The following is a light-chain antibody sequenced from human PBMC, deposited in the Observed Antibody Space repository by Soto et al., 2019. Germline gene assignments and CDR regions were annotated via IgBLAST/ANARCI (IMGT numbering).Light chain of an antibody. Sequence: DIQMTQSPSSLSASVGDTVTITCRASQTISNSLHWYQQRPGKAPNLLIYSSSSLQSGPPPRFSGSGSGTEFPLTINSLQPENFATYYCQQTDSIPITFGQGTRLEIK. CDR1: QTISNS. CDR2: SSS. V-gene: IGKV1-39*01. J-gene: IGKJ5*01. CDR3: QQTDSIPIT.